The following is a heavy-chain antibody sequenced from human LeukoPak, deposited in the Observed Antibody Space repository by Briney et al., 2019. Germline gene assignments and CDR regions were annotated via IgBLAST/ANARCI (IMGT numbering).Heavy chain of an antibody. CDR3: ARGAARMVEMGTMISFEY. CDR1: GFTFSSYA. V-gene: IGHV3-30*04. D-gene: IGHD5-24*01. J-gene: IGHJ4*02. CDR2: ISYDGSNK. Sequence: GRSLRLSCAASGFTFSSYAMHWVRQAPGKGLEWVAVISYDGSNKKYADSVKGRFTISRVNSQKTLYLQMNSLRAEDAAVYYCARGAARMVEMGTMISFEYWGQGTLVTVSS.